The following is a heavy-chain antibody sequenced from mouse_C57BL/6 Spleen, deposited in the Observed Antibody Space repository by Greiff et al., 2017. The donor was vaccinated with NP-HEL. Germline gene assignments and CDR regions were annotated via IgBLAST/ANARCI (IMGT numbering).Heavy chain of an antibody. J-gene: IGHJ4*01. D-gene: IGHD1-2*01. CDR1: GFTFSDYG. CDR3: AKRGLLRPHYYAMDY. V-gene: IGHV5-17*01. CDR2: ISSGSSTI. Sequence: EVQVVESGGGLVKPGGSLKLSCAASGFTFSDYGMHWVRQAPEKGLEWVAYISSGSSTIYYADTVKGRFTISRDNAKNTLFLQMTSLRSEDTAMYYCAKRGLLRPHYYAMDYWGQGTSVTVSS.